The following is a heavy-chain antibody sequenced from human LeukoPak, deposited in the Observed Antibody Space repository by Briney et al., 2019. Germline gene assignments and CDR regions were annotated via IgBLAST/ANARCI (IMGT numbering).Heavy chain of an antibody. V-gene: IGHV1-2*02. J-gene: IGHJ4*02. D-gene: IGHD3-9*01. CDR1: GYAFTGYY. CDR3: ARGVQLRYFDWLLPYFDY. CDR2: INPNSGGT. Sequence: GASVKVSCKASGYAFTGYYMHWARQAPGQGLEWMGWINPNSGGTNYAQKFQGRVTMTRDTSISTAYMELSRLRSDDTAVYYCARGVQLRYFDWLLPYFDYWGQGTLVTVSS.